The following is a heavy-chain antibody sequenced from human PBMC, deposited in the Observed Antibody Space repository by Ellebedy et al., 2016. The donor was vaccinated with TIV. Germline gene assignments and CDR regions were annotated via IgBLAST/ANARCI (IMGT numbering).Heavy chain of an antibody. D-gene: IGHD5-24*01. CDR1: GFTFSRYD. Sequence: GESLKISCATSGFTFSRYDISWVCQAPGKGLEWVSYITSSGSTIYYSDSVKGRFTISRDNSKNTLYLQMNRLRAEDTAVYYCAKGMDSFDDWGHGTLVTVSS. CDR2: ITSSGSTI. V-gene: IGHV3-23*01. CDR3: AKGMDSFDD. J-gene: IGHJ4*01.